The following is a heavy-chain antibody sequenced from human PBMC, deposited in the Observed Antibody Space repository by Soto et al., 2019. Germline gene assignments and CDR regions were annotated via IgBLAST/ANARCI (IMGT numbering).Heavy chain of an antibody. D-gene: IGHD6-19*01. Sequence: QVQLVQSGAEVKKPGSSVKVSCKASGGTFSSYAISWVRQAPGQGLEWMGGIMPIFGTANYAQKFQGRVTITADKSTSTAYMELSSLRSEDTAVYYCAGSSGWYPNDPFDIWGQGTMVTVSS. V-gene: IGHV1-69*06. J-gene: IGHJ3*02. CDR3: AGSSGWYPNDPFDI. CDR2: IMPIFGTA. CDR1: GGTFSSYA.